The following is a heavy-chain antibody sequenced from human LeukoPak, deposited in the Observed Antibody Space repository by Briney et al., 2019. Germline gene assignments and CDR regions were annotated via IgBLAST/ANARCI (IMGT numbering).Heavy chain of an antibody. Sequence: GGSLRLSCAVSGLTFSISGIHWVRQAPGKGLEWVTFIRDDGSSEYYADSVKSRFTVSRDHSRNTVDLQMSSLTLEDTAVYFCAKLVDYCEGRTCFTSYYYTDIWGKGTTVTVSS. D-gene: IGHD4/OR15-4a*01. CDR3: AKLVDYCEGRTCFTSYYYTDI. CDR2: IRDDGSSE. J-gene: IGHJ6*03. V-gene: IGHV3-30*02. CDR1: GLTFSISG.